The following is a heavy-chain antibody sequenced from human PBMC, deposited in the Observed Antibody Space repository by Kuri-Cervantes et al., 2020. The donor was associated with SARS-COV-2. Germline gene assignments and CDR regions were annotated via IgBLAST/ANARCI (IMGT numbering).Heavy chain of an antibody. CDR1: GFTFSSYS. D-gene: IGHD4-23*01. CDR3: ARPGGFLDV. CDR2: INHSGST. Sequence: ESLKISYAASGFTFSSYSMNWVRQPPGKGLEWIGEINHSGSTNYNPSLKSRVTISVDTSKNQFSLKLSSVTAADTAVYYCARPGGFLDVWGKGTTVTVSS. J-gene: IGHJ6*04. V-gene: IGHV4-34*01.